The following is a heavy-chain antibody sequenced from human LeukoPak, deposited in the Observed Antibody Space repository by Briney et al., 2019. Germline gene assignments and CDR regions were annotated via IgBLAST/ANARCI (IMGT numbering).Heavy chain of an antibody. CDR3: AREFCSGGGCYYYGMDV. Sequence: GASVKVSCKASGYTFISYGISWVRHAPGQGLEWMGWISGYNGNTNYAQKFQGRVTMTTDTSTSTAYLKLRRLRSDDTAIYYCAREFCSGGGCYYYGMDVWGQGTTVTVS. D-gene: IGHD2-15*01. J-gene: IGHJ6*02. CDR1: GYTFISYG. CDR2: ISGYNGNT. V-gene: IGHV1-18*01.